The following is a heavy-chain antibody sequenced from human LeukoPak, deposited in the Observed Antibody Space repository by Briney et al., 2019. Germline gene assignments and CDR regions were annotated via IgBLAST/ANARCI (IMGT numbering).Heavy chain of an antibody. CDR2: FDPEDGET. Sequence: ASVKVSCKVSGYSLTELSMHWVRQAPGKGLEGMGSFDPEDGETIYAQKFQGRLTMTEETSTDTAYMDVSSLRSEDTAVYYCATDLVGARVLDYWGQGTLVTVSS. D-gene: IGHD1-26*01. V-gene: IGHV1-24*01. J-gene: IGHJ4*02. CDR3: ATDLVGARVLDY. CDR1: GYSLTELS.